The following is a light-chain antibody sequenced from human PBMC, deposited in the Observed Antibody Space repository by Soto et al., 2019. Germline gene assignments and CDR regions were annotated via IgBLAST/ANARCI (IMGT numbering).Light chain of an antibody. J-gene: IGKJ2*01. V-gene: IGKV1-39*01. CDR2: STS. CDR1: QTSNRY. CDR3: QQSYSHMDH. Sequence: DIQITQSPSSLSASVGDRGTITCRASQTSNRYFNCYQQNPGRAPELLDSSTSTVQSGVTTRFSGSGSGTDFTITIISLQARDYVSYYCQQSYSHMDHVGQVT.